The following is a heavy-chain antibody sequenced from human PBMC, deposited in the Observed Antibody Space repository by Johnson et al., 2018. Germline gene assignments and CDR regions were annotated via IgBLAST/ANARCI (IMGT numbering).Heavy chain of an antibody. Sequence: VQLQESGGGFVQPGGSLRLSCAASGFTFTTYWMHWVRQAPGKRLVWVSRIDTDGRSTTYADSVKGRFTTSRDNARNTLYLQMNSRRAEETAVHHCARGVGCGGGSCYPDAFDIWGQGTMVTVSS. CDR3: ARGVGCGGGSCYPDAFDI. V-gene: IGHV3-74*03. J-gene: IGHJ3*02. CDR2: IDTDGRST. CDR1: GFTFTTYW. D-gene: IGHD2-15*01.